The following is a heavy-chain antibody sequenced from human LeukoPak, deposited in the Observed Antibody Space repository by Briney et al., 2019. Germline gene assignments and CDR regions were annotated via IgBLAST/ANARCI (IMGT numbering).Heavy chain of an antibody. CDR1: GFTFSSYA. CDR2: ISDSSGNI. V-gene: IGHV3-48*04. J-gene: IGHJ6*03. CDR3: ARGRGDFWSGSYYYYYMDV. Sequence: GGSLRLSCAASGFTFSSYAMNWVRQAPGKGLEWASYISDSSGNIYNADSVAGRFTISRDNAKNSLYLEMNSLRAEDTARYYCARGRGDFWSGSYYYYYMDVWGKGTTVTVSS. D-gene: IGHD3-3*01.